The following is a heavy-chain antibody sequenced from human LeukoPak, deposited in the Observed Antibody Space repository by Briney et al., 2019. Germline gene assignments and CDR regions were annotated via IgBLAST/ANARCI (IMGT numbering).Heavy chain of an antibody. CDR1: GFIFSNYA. D-gene: IGHD3-10*01. CDR2: IGGVSESF. J-gene: IGHJ6*02. CDR3: ARRWLGDPYGMDV. V-gene: IGHV3-23*01. Sequence: GGSLRLSCAASGFIFSNYAMTWVRQAPGKGLEWVSIIGGVSESFYYADSVKGRFTVSRDNSKDTLYLQMNSLRDEDMAVYYCARRWLGDPYGMDVWGQGTTVSVSS.